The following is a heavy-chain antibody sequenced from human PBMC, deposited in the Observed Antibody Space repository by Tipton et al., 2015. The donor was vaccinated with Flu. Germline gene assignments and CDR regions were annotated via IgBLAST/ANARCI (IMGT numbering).Heavy chain of an antibody. CDR1: GGSFSGYY. D-gene: IGHD6-6*01. CDR2: IYHSGSP. V-gene: IGHV4-34*01. Sequence: LRLSCAVYGGSFSGYYWSWIRQPPGKGLEWIGTIYHSGSPNYNPSLKSRVTISKDTSKNQFSLTLNSVTAADTAMYYCARYSSSVATYWYFDLWGRGTLVTVSS. CDR3: ARYSSSVATYWYFDL. J-gene: IGHJ2*01.